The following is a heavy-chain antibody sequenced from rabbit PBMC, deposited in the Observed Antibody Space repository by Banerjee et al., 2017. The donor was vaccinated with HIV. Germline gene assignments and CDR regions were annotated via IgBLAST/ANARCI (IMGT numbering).Heavy chain of an antibody. Sequence: QSLEESGGDLVKPGASLTLTCTASGFSFSSRYCVCWVRQAPGKGLAWIACIYAGSSTTTYYASWAKGRFTVSKASSTTVTLQMTSLTAADTATYFCARDTGSSFSSYGMDLWGPGTLVTVS. CDR3: ARDTGSSFSSYGMDL. D-gene: IGHD8-1*01. J-gene: IGHJ6*01. CDR2: IYAGSSTTT. CDR1: GFSFSSRYC. V-gene: IGHV1S40*01.